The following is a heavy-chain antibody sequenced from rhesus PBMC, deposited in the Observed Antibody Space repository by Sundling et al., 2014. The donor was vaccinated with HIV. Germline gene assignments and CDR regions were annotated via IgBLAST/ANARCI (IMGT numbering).Heavy chain of an antibody. J-gene: IGHJ1*01. Sequence: EVQLVESGGGLVQPGGSLRLSCAASGFTFSDYGMYWVRQAPGKGLEWISAITSGGGRTFYADSVKGRFIISRDNSKNTLSLQMNSLRLEDTAVYYCAKEGAEYSPEYLEVWGQGALVTVSS. CDR2: ITSGGGRT. CDR3: AKEGAEYSPEYLEV. V-gene: IGHV3S42*01. D-gene: IGHD1-1-1*01. CDR1: GFTFSDYG.